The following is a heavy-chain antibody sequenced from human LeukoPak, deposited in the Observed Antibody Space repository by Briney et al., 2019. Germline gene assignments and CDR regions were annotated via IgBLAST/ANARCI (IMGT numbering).Heavy chain of an antibody. V-gene: IGHV3-21*01. D-gene: IGHD3-22*01. CDR3: ARDMFYSDSNGYFNYFDY. Sequence: GGSLRLSCAASGFTFRAYSMNWVRQAPGKGLEWVSSIGSSSTYIYYADSLKGRFTISRDNAKNSLYLQMNSLRAEDTAVYYCARDMFYSDSNGYFNYFDYWGQGALVTVSS. CDR1: GFTFRAYS. CDR2: IGSSSTYI. J-gene: IGHJ4*02.